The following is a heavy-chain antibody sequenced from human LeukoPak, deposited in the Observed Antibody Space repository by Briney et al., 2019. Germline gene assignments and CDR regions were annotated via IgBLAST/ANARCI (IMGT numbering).Heavy chain of an antibody. CDR1: GGTFSSYA. CDR3: AMEGRDGYNQLDY. V-gene: IGHV1-69*04. D-gene: IGHD5-24*01. J-gene: IGHJ4*02. CDR2: IIPILGIA. Sequence: SVKVSCKASGGTFSSYAISWVRQAPGQGLEWMGRIIPILGIANYAQKFQGRVTITADKSTSTAYMELSSLRSEDTAVYYCAMEGRDGYNQLDYWGQGTLVTVSS.